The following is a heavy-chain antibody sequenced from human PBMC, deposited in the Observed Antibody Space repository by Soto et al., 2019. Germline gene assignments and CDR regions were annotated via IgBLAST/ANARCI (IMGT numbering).Heavy chain of an antibody. Sequence: GGSLRLSCSVSGFTFSAYWMHWVRQVPGKGLTWVSRISDDGSTATYADSVKGRFVISRDNAKNSLYLEMNTLRADTAVYYCTRDSYDYWGQGTLVTVSS. J-gene: IGHJ4*02. V-gene: IGHV3-74*01. CDR1: GFTFSAYW. CDR3: TRDSYDY. CDR2: ISDDGSTA.